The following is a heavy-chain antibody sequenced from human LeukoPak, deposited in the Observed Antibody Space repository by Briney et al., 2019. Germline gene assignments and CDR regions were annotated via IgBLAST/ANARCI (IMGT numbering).Heavy chain of an antibody. CDR3: ARIAAAGIFSFDY. Sequence: SVKVSCKASGGTFSSYAISWVRPAPGQGLEWMGRIIPILGIANYAQKFQGRVTITADKSTSTAYMELSSLRSEDTAVYYCARIAAAGIFSFDYWGQGTLVTVSS. D-gene: IGHD6-13*01. CDR1: GGTFSSYA. CDR2: IIPILGIA. V-gene: IGHV1-69*04. J-gene: IGHJ4*02.